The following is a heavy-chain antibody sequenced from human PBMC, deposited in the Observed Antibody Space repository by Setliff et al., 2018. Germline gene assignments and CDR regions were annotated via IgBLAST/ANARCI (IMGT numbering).Heavy chain of an antibody. CDR3: ARRFSSGNYNNLGY. J-gene: IGHJ4*02. D-gene: IGHD3-10*01. Sequence: ASVKVSCKASGYTFTSYDINWVRKAPGQGLEWMGWMNPNSGNTGFAQNFQGRVTMTRNTSISTAYMELSALRSDDTAVYYCARRFSSGNYNNLGYWGQGALVTVSS. CDR2: MNPNSGNT. CDR1: GYTFTSYD. V-gene: IGHV1-8*01.